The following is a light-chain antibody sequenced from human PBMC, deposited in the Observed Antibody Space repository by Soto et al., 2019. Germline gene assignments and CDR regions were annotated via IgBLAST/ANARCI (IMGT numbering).Light chain of an antibody. CDR1: QSILYSSNNKNY. J-gene: IGKJ2*01. CDR3: QQYYSTSLYT. CDR2: WAS. Sequence: DIVMTQSPDSLAVSLDERATINCKSSQSILYSSNNKNYLAWYQQKPGQPPKLLIYWASTRESGVPDRFSGSGSGTDFTLTISSLQAEDVAVYYCQQYYSTSLYTFGQGTKLEIK. V-gene: IGKV4-1*01.